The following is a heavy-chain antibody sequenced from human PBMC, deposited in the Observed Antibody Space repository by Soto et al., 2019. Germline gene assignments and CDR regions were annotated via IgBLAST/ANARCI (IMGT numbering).Heavy chain of an antibody. CDR2: INHSGST. V-gene: IGHV4-34*01. D-gene: IGHD3-10*01. Sequence: SETLSLTCAVYGGSFSGYYWSWIRQPPGKGLEWIGEINHSGSTNYNPSLKSRVTISVDTSKNQFSLKLSSVTAADTAVYYCARGVNYYALYWGQGTLVT. CDR3: ARGVNYYALY. CDR1: GGSFSGYY. J-gene: IGHJ4*02.